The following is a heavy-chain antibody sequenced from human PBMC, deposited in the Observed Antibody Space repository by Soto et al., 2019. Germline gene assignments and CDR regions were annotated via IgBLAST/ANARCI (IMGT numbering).Heavy chain of an antibody. D-gene: IGHD3-10*01. CDR3: AKVVLPRGYYSMDV. CDR2: ISGSGGST. J-gene: IGHJ6*02. V-gene: IGHV3-23*01. CDR1: GFTFSSYA. Sequence: PGGSLRLSCAASGFTFSSYAMSWVRQAPGKGLEWVSAISGSGGSTYYADSVKGRFTISRDNSKNTLYLQMNSLRAEDTAVYYCAKVVLPRGYYSMDVWGQGTTVTVSS.